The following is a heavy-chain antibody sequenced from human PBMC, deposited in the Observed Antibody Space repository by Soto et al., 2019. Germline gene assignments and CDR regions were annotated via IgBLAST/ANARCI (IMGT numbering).Heavy chain of an antibody. J-gene: IGHJ6*02. CDR2: IKTSAGGGAT. D-gene: IGHD2-15*01. CDR1: GFSFNEAW. CDR3: NTGSVEGI. Sequence: EVQLVESAGGLVKPGGSLRLSCVASGFSFNEAWMNWVRQAPGEGLEWVGRIKTSAGGGATDYAAPVQGRFTISRDDSKNARYLHMNRLRTEDTAIYYCNTGSVEGIWGQGTTVTVSS. V-gene: IGHV3-15*07.